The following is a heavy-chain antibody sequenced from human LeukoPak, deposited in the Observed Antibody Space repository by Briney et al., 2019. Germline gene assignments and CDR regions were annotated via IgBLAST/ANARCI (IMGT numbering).Heavy chain of an antibody. D-gene: IGHD2-8*01. Sequence: SETLSLTCAVYGGSFSGYYWSWIRQPPGKGLEWIGEINHSGSTNYNPSLKSRVTISVDTSKNQFSLKLGSVTAADTAVYYCARVCIRGVAYWGQGTLVTVSS. V-gene: IGHV4-34*01. CDR3: ARVCIRGVAY. CDR2: INHSGST. J-gene: IGHJ4*02. CDR1: GGSFSGYY.